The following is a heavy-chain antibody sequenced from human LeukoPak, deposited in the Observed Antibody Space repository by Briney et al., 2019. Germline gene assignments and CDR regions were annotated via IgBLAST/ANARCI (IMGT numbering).Heavy chain of an antibody. CDR1: GFTFSSYW. CDR2: IKQDGSEK. CDR3: ARHGGGGYYFLDY. Sequence: PGGSLRLSRADSGFTFSSYWMSWVRHAPGEGLEWVANIKQDGSEKYYVDSVKGRFTITRDNAKNSLYLQMNSLRAEDTAVYYCARHGGGGYYFLDYWGQRTLVSVSS. D-gene: IGHD2-8*01. V-gene: IGHV3-7*05. J-gene: IGHJ4*02.